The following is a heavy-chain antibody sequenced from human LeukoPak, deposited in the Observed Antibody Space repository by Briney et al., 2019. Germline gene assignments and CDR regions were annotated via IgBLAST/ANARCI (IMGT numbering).Heavy chain of an antibody. D-gene: IGHD2-2*02. J-gene: IGHJ6*03. Sequence: PSETLSLTCAVYGGSFSGYYWSWIRQPPGKGLEWIGEINHSGSTNYNPFLKSRVTISVDTSKNQFSLKLSSVTAADTAVYYCARLGYCSSTSCYKAYYYYYMDVWGQGTTVTVSS. V-gene: IGHV4-34*01. CDR3: ARLGYCSSTSCYKAYYYYYMDV. CDR2: INHSGST. CDR1: GGSFSGYY.